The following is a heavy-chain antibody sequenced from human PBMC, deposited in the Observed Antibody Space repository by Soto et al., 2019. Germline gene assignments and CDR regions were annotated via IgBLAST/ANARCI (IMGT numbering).Heavy chain of an antibody. Sequence: SETLSLTCTVSGTSISSYYWSWIRQPPGKGLEWIANIDYSGTTNYNPSLASRVTLSVDTSKNQFSLKMTSVTAADRAMYFCARYNSYAIDYWGRGTLVTAPQ. D-gene: IGHD2-8*01. CDR3: ARYNSYAIDY. CDR2: IDYSGTT. V-gene: IGHV4-59*01. J-gene: IGHJ4*02. CDR1: GTSISSYY.